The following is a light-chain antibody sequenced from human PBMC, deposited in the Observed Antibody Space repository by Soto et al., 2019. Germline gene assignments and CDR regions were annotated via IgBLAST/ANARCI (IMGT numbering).Light chain of an antibody. CDR3: SSYTFTSTLYV. J-gene: IGLJ1*01. V-gene: IGLV2-14*01. CDR1: ISDVGGHNY. CDR2: EVT. Sequence: QSVLTQPASVSGSPGQSITISCTGSISDVGGHNYVSWYQQHPGKAPKLMIYEVTKRPSGVSNRFSGSKSGNKASLTISGLQAEDEADYYCSSYTFTSTLYVFGTGTKVTVL.